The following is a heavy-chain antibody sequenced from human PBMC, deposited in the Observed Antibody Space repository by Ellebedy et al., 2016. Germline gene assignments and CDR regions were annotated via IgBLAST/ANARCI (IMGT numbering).Heavy chain of an antibody. CDR3: ARDTDGWSRDS. D-gene: IGHD5-24*01. CDR2: ITRDGNVE. Sequence: GESLKISCAASGFTFSSYGMHWVRQAPGKGLEWVATITRDGNVEYFVDSVKGRFTVSSDSAKDSVYLQMNSLRAEDTAVYYCARDTDGWSRDSWGQGTLVTVSS. V-gene: IGHV3-7*01. J-gene: IGHJ4*02. CDR1: GFTFSSYG.